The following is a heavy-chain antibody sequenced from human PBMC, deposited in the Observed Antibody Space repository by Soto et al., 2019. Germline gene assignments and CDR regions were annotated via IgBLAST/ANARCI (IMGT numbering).Heavy chain of an antibody. D-gene: IGHD3-10*01. CDR2: ISGSGGST. J-gene: IGHJ4*02. V-gene: IGHV3-23*01. CDR3: AKDLKGTTVRSSQFAY. CDR1: GFTFSSYA. Sequence: GGSLRLSCAASGFTFSSYAMSWVRQAPGKGLEWVSAISGSGGSTYYADSVKGRFTISRDNSKNTLYLQMNSLRAEDTAVYYCAKDLKGTTVRSSQFAYWGQGTLVTVSS.